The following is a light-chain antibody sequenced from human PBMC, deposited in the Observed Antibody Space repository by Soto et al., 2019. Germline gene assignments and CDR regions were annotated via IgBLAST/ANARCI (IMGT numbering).Light chain of an antibody. J-gene: IGKJ3*01. Sequence: EIVLTQSPATLSLSPGERATLSCRASQSISNYLAWYQQKPGQAPRLLIYDASNRATGIPARFSGSGSGTDFTLTISSLEPEDFAVYYCQHRSNWPPFTFGPGTKVDIK. V-gene: IGKV3-11*01. CDR1: QSISNY. CDR2: DAS. CDR3: QHRSNWPPFT.